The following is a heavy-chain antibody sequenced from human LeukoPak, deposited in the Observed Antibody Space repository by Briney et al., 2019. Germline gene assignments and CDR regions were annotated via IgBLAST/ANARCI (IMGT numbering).Heavy chain of an antibody. D-gene: IGHD1-26*01. CDR1: GFTFSSYW. J-gene: IGHJ4*02. CDR3: ARDSPIYSGSYFFDY. CDR2: INSDGTST. V-gene: IGHV3-74*01. Sequence: GGSLRLSCAASGFTFSSYWMHWVRQAPGKGLVWVSRINSDGTSTNYADSVKGRFTISRDNAKNTLYLQMNSLRAEDTAVYYCARDSPIYSGSYFFDYWGQGTLVTVSS.